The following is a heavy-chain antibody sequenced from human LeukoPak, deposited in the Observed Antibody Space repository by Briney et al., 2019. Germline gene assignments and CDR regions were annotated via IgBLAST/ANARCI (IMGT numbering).Heavy chain of an antibody. CDR1: GGTFSSYA. D-gene: IGHD3-22*01. V-gene: IGHV1-69*04. Sequence: EASVKVSCKASGGTFSSYAISWVRQAPGQGLEWMGRIIPILGIANYAQKLQGRVTMTTDTSTSTAYMELRSLRSDDTAVYYCARASTRQYYYDSSGYYPRINWFDPWGQGTLVTVSS. CDR3: ARASTRQYYYDSSGYYPRINWFDP. J-gene: IGHJ5*02. CDR2: IIPILGIA.